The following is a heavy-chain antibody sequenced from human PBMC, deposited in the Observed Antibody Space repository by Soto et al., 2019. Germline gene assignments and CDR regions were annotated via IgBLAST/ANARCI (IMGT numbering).Heavy chain of an antibody. J-gene: IGHJ6*02. Sequence: QVQLLQSGAEVKKSGASVKVSCKASVYTFTSYVISWVRQPPGQGLEWMGWISAYNGNTNYAQKVQGRVTMTTDTSTSTAYMELRSLRSDDTAVYYCARIWGYYDSSGYPRYYYGMDVWGQGTTVTVSS. D-gene: IGHD3-22*01. CDR1: VYTFTSYV. CDR2: ISAYNGNT. V-gene: IGHV1-18*01. CDR3: ARIWGYYDSSGYPRYYYGMDV.